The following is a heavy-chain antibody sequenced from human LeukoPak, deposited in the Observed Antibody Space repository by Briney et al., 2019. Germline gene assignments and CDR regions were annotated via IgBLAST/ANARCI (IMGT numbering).Heavy chain of an antibody. V-gene: IGHV3-48*01. Sequence: PGGSLRLSCAASGFNYSSYTMNWVRQAPGMGLEWLSYISASRGITYYADSVKGRFTISRDNSKNTLYLQMNSLRAEDTAVYYCARVSIAAAVDAFDIWGQGTMVTVSS. J-gene: IGHJ3*02. CDR3: ARVSIAAAVDAFDI. CDR1: GFNYSSYT. CDR2: ISASRGIT. D-gene: IGHD6-13*01.